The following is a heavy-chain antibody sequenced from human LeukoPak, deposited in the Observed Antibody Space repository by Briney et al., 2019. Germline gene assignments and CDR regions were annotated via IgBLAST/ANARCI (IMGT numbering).Heavy chain of an antibody. D-gene: IGHD3-10*01. Sequence: GESLKISCKGSGYSFTNYWIGWVRQMPGKGLEWMGIIYPGDSDTRYSPSFQGQVTISADKSISTAYLQWSSLKASDTAMYYCARLATVRVRGVQAYYYYYMDVWGKGTTVTISS. J-gene: IGHJ6*03. CDR3: ARLATVRVRGVQAYYYYYMDV. V-gene: IGHV5-51*01. CDR1: GYSFTNYW. CDR2: IYPGDSDT.